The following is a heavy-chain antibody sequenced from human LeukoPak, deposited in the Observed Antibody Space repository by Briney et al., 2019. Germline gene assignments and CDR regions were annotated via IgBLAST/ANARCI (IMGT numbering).Heavy chain of an antibody. CDR3: ARVTGGSSRKAPNYYYMDV. V-gene: IGHV4-59*08. CDR1: GGSISSYY. CDR2: IYYSGST. D-gene: IGHD6-6*01. Sequence: PSETLSLTCTVSGGSISSYYWSWIRQPPGKGLEWIGYIYYSGSTNYNPSLKSRVTISVDTSKNQFSLKLSSVTAADTAVYYCARVTGGSSRKAPNYYYMDVWGKGTTVTVSS. J-gene: IGHJ6*03.